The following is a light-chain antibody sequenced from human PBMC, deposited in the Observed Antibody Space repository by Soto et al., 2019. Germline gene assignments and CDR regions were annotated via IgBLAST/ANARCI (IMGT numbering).Light chain of an antibody. CDR3: LQTYSAPRT. J-gene: IGKJ1*01. Sequence: AIQMTQSPSSLSASVGDRVTITCRASQGIRNDLGWYQQKPGKAPNLLIYAASSLQSGVPSRFSGGGSGTDFTLTISSLQPEDFGSYYCLQTYSAPRTFGQGTKVEIK. CDR1: QGIRND. V-gene: IGKV1-6*01. CDR2: AAS.